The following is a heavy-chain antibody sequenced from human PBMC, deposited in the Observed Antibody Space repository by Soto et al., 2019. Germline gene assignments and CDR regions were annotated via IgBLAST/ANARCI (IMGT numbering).Heavy chain of an antibody. D-gene: IGHD1-26*01. CDR3: ARDSGEVGLEGVYNWFDP. Sequence: QVQLVQSGAEVKKPGASVKVSCKASGYTFTSYYIHWVRQAPGQGPEWMGIINPGGGRTSYAQNFQGRVTMTRDTSTSTVYMELSSLRSEDTAVYYCARDSGEVGLEGVYNWFDPWGQGTLVTVSS. V-gene: IGHV1-46*01. J-gene: IGHJ5*02. CDR1: GYTFTSYY. CDR2: INPGGGRT.